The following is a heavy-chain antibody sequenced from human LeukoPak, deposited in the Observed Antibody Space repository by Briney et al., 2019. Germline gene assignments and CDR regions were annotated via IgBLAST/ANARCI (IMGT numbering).Heavy chain of an antibody. CDR2: MNPNSGNT. Sequence: GASVKVSCKASGYTFTSYGINWVRQATGQGLEWMGWMNPNSGNTGYAQKFQGRVTMTRNTSISTAYMELSSLRSEDTAVYYCARGGTYYDILTGLVPYYMDVWGKGTTVTISS. V-gene: IGHV1-8*02. CDR3: ARGGTYYDILTGLVPYYMDV. D-gene: IGHD3-9*01. CDR1: GYTFTSYG. J-gene: IGHJ6*03.